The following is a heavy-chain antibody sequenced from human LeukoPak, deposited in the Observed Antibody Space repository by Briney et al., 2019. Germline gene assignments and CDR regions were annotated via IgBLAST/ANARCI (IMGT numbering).Heavy chain of an antibody. CDR2: TSGSGIST. V-gene: IGHV3-23*01. Sequence: QTGGSLRLSCAASGLTFSSYAMSWVRQAPGKGLEWVSGTSGSGISTYYADSVKGRFTISRDNSKNTLYLQMNRLRAEDTAVYYCAKGLSVDLAMAFDSWGQGTLVTVSS. J-gene: IGHJ4*02. CDR3: AKGLSVDLAMAFDS. CDR1: GLTFSSYA. D-gene: IGHD5-18*01.